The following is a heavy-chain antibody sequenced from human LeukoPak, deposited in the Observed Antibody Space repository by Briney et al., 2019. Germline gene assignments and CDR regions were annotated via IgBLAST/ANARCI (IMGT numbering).Heavy chain of an antibody. CDR1: GGSITSGSYY. V-gene: IGHV4-39*07. CDR3: ARGKQYLGDYFDY. D-gene: IGHD2-2*01. Sequence: SETLSLTCTVSGGSITSGSYYWGWIRQPPGKGLEWIGSIYYSGSTNYNPSLKSRVTISVDTSKNQFSLKLSSVTAADTAVYYCARGKQYLGDYFDYWGQGTLVTVSS. CDR2: IYYSGST. J-gene: IGHJ4*02.